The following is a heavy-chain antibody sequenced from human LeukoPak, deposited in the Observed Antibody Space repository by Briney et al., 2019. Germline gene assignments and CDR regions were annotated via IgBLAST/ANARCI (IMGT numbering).Heavy chain of an antibody. Sequence: GGSLRLSCAASGFTFSSYSMNWVRQAPGKGLEWVSYISSSSSTIYYADSVKGRFTISRDNAKNSLYLQMNSLRAEDTALYYCARRPAGYSSGFTPKYYFDYWGQGTLVTVSS. D-gene: IGHD6-19*01. J-gene: IGHJ4*02. CDR1: GFTFSSYS. CDR2: ISSSSSTI. CDR3: ARRPAGYSSGFTPKYYFDY. V-gene: IGHV3-48*01.